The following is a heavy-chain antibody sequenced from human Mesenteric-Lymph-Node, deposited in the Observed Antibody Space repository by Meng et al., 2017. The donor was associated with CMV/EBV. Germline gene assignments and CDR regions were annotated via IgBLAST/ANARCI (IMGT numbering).Heavy chain of an antibody. V-gene: IGHV3-66*02. CDR1: GFTVSSNF. CDR3: ARVYYADDAFNL. D-gene: IGHD2-8*01. J-gene: IGHJ3*01. Sequence: GESLKISCAASGFTVSSNFMSWVRQAPGKGLEWVSVIYSGGSTYYADSVKGRFTISRDNSKNTLYLQMNSLRPEDTAVYYCARVYYADDAFNLWGQGTMVTVSS. CDR2: IYSGGST.